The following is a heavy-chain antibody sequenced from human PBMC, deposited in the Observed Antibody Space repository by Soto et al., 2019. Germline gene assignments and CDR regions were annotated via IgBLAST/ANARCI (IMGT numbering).Heavy chain of an antibody. D-gene: IGHD2-15*01. Sequence: QVQLVQSGAEVKKPGASVKVSCKASGYTFTSYGISWVRQAPAQARERMGWISAYNGNTNYAQKLQGRVTMTTDTSTSTAYMELRSLRSDDTAVYYCAIEYCSGGSCYSEYFQHWGQGTLVTVSS. V-gene: IGHV1-18*01. CDR1: GYTFTSYG. CDR2: ISAYNGNT. J-gene: IGHJ1*01. CDR3: AIEYCSGGSCYSEYFQH.